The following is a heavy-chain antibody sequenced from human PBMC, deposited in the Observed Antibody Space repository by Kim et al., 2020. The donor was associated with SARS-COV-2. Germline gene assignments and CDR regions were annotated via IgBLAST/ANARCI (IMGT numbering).Heavy chain of an antibody. V-gene: IGHV3-48*01. CDR1: GFTFSFYT. Sequence: GGSLRLSCEASGFTFSFYTMNWVRQAPGKGLEWVSYISDTSKTIHYADSVRGRFTISRDNAKNSLFLEMNSLRGDDTAVYYCARVHYFDSSGYAPRAAFDIWGQGTMVTVSS. J-gene: IGHJ3*02. D-gene: IGHD3-22*01. CDR2: ISDTSKTI. CDR3: ARVHYFDSSGYAPRAAFDI.